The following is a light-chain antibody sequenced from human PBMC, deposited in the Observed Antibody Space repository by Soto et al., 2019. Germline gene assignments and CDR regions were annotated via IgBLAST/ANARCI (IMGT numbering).Light chain of an antibody. Sequence: EIVLTQSPGTLSLSPGERATLSCRASQSVDNYLAWYQQRPGQAPRLLIYDASNRASGIPARFSGSGSGTDFTLTISSLEPEDFAVYYCQQRGDWPPITFGQGTRLEIK. CDR2: DAS. CDR3: QQRGDWPPIT. V-gene: IGKV3-11*01. J-gene: IGKJ5*01. CDR1: QSVDNY.